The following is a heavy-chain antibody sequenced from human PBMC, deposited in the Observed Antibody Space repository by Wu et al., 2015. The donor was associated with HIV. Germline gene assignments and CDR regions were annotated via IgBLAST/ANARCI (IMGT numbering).Heavy chain of an antibody. CDR3: ASQTDPYSYGYYFDY. CDR1: GYTFTSYY. V-gene: IGHV1-46*01. Sequence: QVQLVQSGAEVKKPGASVKVSCKASGYTFTSYYMHWVRQAPGQGLEWMGIINPSGGSTSYAQKFQGRVTMTRDMSTSTVYMELSSLRSDDTAVYYCASQTDPYSYGYYFDYWGQGTLVTVSS. J-gene: IGHJ4*02. D-gene: IGHD5-18*01. CDR2: INPSGGST.